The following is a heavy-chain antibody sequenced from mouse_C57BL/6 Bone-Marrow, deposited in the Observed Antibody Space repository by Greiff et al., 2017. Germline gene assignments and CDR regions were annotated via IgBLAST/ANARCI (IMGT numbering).Heavy chain of an antibody. J-gene: IGHJ2*01. CDR2: ISSGGSYT. CDR3: ARHGGLRPLDD. V-gene: IGHV5-6*01. D-gene: IGHD2-4*01. Sequence: EVQVVESGGDLVKPGGSLKLSCAASGFTFSSYGMSWVRQTPDKRLEWVATISSGGSYTYYPDSVKGRFTISRDNAKNTLYLQMSSLKSEDTAMYYCARHGGLRPLDDGGQGTTLTVSS. CDR1: GFTFSSYG.